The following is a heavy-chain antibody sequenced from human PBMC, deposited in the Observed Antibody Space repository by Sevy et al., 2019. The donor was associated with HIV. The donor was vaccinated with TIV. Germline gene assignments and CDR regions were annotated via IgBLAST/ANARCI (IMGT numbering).Heavy chain of an antibody. V-gene: IGHV3-21*06. J-gene: IGHJ4*01. CDR1: GFDFSRYP. Sequence: GGSLRLSCVASGFDFSRYPMNWVRQAPGKGLEWISNIRADDSGTYYADSVRGRFIVSRDNAQNSLYLQMSSLRVEDSAVYYCVRDQFVAFDYLGHGTLVTVS. CDR2: IRADDSGT. CDR3: VRDQFVAFDY.